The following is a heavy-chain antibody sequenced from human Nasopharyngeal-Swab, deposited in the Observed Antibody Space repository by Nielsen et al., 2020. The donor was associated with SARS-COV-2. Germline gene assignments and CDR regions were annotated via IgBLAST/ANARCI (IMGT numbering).Heavy chain of an antibody. D-gene: IGHD6-19*01. CDR2: ISGSGGST. CDR3: AKDITGYSSGWFYYYYMDV. Sequence: LSLTGAASGFTFSSYAMSGVRQAPGKGLEWVSAISGSGGSTYYADSVKGRFTISRDNSKNTLYLQMNSLRAEETAVYYCAKDITGYSSGWFYYYYMDVWGKGTTVTVSS. V-gene: IGHV3-23*01. CDR1: GFTFSSYA. J-gene: IGHJ6*03.